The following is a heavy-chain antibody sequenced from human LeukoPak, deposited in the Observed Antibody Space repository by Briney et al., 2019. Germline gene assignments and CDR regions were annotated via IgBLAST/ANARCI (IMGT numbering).Heavy chain of an antibody. D-gene: IGHD2-2*01. J-gene: IGHJ3*02. CDR1: GVSISSSSYY. Sequence: SETLSLTCTVSGVSISSSSYYWGWIRQPPGKGLEWIGSIYYSGSTYYNPSLKSRVTISVDTSKNQFSLKLRSVTAADTAVYYCARGGPAARGDIWGQGTMVTVSS. CDR2: IYYSGST. CDR3: ARGGPAARGDI. V-gene: IGHV4-39*01.